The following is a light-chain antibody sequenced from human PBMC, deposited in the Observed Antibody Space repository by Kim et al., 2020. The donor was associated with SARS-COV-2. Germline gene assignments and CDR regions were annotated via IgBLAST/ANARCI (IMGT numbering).Light chain of an antibody. Sequence: FTCTWRSGIHVDIDNIFWYPQKPGSLPRYLLRYKSDSNKEQGSGVPSRFSGSKDASTNAGLLLISGLQSEDEADYYCAIWYSNTWVFGGGTQLTVL. CDR1: SGIHVDIDN. CDR3: AIWYSNTWV. V-gene: IGLV5-39*01. J-gene: IGLJ3*02. CDR2: YKSDSNK.